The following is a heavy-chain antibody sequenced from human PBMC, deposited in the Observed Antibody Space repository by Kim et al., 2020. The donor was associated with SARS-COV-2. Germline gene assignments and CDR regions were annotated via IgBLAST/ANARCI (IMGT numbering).Heavy chain of an antibody. Sequence: ASVKVSCKASGYTFTGYYMHWVRQAPGQGLEWMGWINPNSGGTNYAQKFQGRVTMTRDTSISTAYMELSRLRSDDTAVYYCARDQAQGETRTNVDIVATLEWYYGMDVWGQGTTVTVSS. CDR3: ARDQAQGETRTNVDIVATLEWYYGMDV. CDR2: INPNSGGT. J-gene: IGHJ6*02. CDR1: GYTFTGYY. V-gene: IGHV1-2*02. D-gene: IGHD5-12*01.